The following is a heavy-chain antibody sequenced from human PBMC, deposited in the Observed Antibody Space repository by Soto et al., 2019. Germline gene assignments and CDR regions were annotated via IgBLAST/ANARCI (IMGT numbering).Heavy chain of an antibody. CDR1: GFTFSSYY. V-gene: IGHV3-13*01. J-gene: IGHJ3*01. Sequence: EVQLVESGGNLVQPGGSLRLSCAAYGFTFSSYYMHWVRQDTGKGLEWVSAIGTAGDTYYPDSVKGRFTISRENAKNSLYLQINSLRAGYTAVYYCERGDNSGWSDFDVWGQGTMVTFSS. D-gene: IGHD6-19*01. CDR2: IGTAGDT. CDR3: ERGDNSGWSDFDV.